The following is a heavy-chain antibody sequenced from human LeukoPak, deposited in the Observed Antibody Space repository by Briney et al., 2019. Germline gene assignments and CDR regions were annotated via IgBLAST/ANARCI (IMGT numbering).Heavy chain of an antibody. Sequence: SETLSLTCTVSGGSISSDYWSWIRQPAGKGLDWIGHINSRGSTKYNPSLKSRVTMSVDTSKNQFSLRLTSVTAADTAVYYCARDSEGWASAYYYYYMDVWGKGTTVTVSS. V-gene: IGHV4-4*07. CDR1: GGSISSDY. CDR3: ARDSEGWASAYYYYYMDV. D-gene: IGHD1-14*01. CDR2: INSRGST. J-gene: IGHJ6*03.